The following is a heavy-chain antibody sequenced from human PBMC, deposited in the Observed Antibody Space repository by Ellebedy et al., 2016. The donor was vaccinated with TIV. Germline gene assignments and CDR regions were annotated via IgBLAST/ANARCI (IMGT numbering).Heavy chain of an antibody. J-gene: IGHJ3*01. CDR2: ISVGGSA. D-gene: IGHD3-10*01. Sequence: GGSLRLSCVVSGFTINSNYMSWVRQAPGRGLEWVSVISVGGSAYYADSVDGRFTISRDNSRNTLFLQMNGLRAEDTAVYYCAGETFNDVDLDLWGLFDVWGQGTTVTVSS. CDR3: AGETFNDVDLDLWGLFDV. V-gene: IGHV3-66*01. CDR1: GFTINSNY.